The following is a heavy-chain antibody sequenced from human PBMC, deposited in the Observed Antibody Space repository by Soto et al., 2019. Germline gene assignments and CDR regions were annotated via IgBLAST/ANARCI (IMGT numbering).Heavy chain of an antibody. CDR1: GFTFSKYS. D-gene: IGHD2-15*01. V-gene: IGHV3-21*01. CDR3: ARDGSGGYTRDY. Sequence: EVQLVESGGGLVKPGGSLRLSCAASGFTFSKYSMNWVRQAPGKGLAWVSSISSSSSYIYYADSVKGRFTTSRDNGKNSLYLRMNSLRAEDTAVYYCARDGSGGYTRDYSGQGTLVTVSS. J-gene: IGHJ4*02. CDR2: ISSSSSYI.